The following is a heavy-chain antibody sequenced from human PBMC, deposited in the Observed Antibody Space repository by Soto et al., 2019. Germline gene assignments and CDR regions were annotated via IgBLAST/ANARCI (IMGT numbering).Heavy chain of an antibody. D-gene: IGHD6-19*01. V-gene: IGHV3-66*01. CDR1: GFTVSSNY. J-gene: IGHJ6*02. CDR3: ARDREIAVAGTDYYYYGMDV. CDR2: IYSGGST. Sequence: EVQLVESGGGLVQPGGSLRLSCVASGFTVSSNYMSWVRQAPGKGLEWVSVIYSGGSTYYADSVKGRFTISRDNSKNTLYLQMNSLRAEDTAVYYCARDREIAVAGTDYYYYGMDVWGQGTTVTVSS.